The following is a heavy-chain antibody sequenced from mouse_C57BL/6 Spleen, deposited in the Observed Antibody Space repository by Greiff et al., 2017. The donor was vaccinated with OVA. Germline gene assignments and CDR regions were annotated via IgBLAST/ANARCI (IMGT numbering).Heavy chain of an antibody. J-gene: IGHJ2*01. D-gene: IGHD1-1*01. V-gene: IGHV14-3*01. CDR1: GFNIKNTY. CDR3: ARYHYGSSFFDY. Sequence: EVKLVESVAELVRPGASVKLSCTASGFNIKNTYMHWVKQRPEQGLEWIGRIDPANGNTKYAPKFQGKATITADTSSNTAYLQLSSLTSEDTAIYYCARYHYGSSFFDYWGQGTTLTVSS. CDR2: IDPANGNT.